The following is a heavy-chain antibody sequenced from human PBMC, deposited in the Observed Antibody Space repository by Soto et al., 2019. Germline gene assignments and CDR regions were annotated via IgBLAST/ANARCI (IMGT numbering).Heavy chain of an antibody. CDR3: ASGLYYDILTGYFQH. V-gene: IGHV3-48*03. CDR2: ISSSGSTI. CDR1: GFTFSNYE. D-gene: IGHD3-9*01. Sequence: EVQLVESGGGLVQPGGSLRLSCAASGFTFSNYEMNWVRQAPGKGLEWVSYISSSGSTIYYADSVKGRFTISRDNAKNSLYLQMNSLRAEDTAVYYCASGLYYDILTGYFQHWGQVTLVTVSS. J-gene: IGHJ1*01.